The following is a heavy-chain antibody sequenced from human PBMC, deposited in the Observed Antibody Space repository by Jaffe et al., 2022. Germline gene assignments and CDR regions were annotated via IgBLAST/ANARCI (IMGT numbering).Heavy chain of an antibody. Sequence: QVQLVQSGAEVKKPGASVKVSCKASGYTFTSYYMHWVRQAPGQGLEWMGIINPSGGSTSYAQKFQGRVTMTRDTSTSTVNMELSSLRSEDTAVYYCARGSPEDDSSGYYFGGVARYYYYYMDVWGKGTTVTVSS. V-gene: IGHV1-46*01. CDR3: ARGSPEDDSSGYYFGGVARYYYYYMDV. CDR2: INPSGGST. D-gene: IGHD3-22*01. CDR1: GYTFTSYY. J-gene: IGHJ6*03.